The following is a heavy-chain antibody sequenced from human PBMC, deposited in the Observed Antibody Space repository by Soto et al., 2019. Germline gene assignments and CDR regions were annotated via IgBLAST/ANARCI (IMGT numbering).Heavy chain of an antibody. Sequence: ASVKVSCKVSGYTLTELSMHWVRQAPGKGLEWMGGFDPEDGETIYAQKFQGRVTMTEDTSTDTAYMELSSLRSEDTAVYYCATRPSSGWYSGSGWFDPWGQGTLVTVSS. CDR1: GYTLTELS. CDR3: ATRPSSGWYSGSGWFDP. V-gene: IGHV1-24*01. D-gene: IGHD6-19*01. CDR2: FDPEDGET. J-gene: IGHJ5*02.